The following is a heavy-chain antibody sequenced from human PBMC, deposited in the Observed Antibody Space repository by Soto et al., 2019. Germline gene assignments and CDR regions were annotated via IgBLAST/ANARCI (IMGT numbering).Heavy chain of an antibody. CDR3: AAGGGLPRYY. CDR1: GGSISSGGYS. Sequence: QLQLQESGSGLVEPSQTLSLTCAVSGGSISSGGYSCSWIRQPPGKGLEWIGYIYHSGSTHYNPSLKSRVTIPVDRSKNQFSLKLSSVTAADTAVYYCAAGGGLPRYYWGQGTLVTVSS. J-gene: IGHJ4*02. CDR2: IYHSGST. D-gene: IGHD5-12*01. V-gene: IGHV4-30-2*01.